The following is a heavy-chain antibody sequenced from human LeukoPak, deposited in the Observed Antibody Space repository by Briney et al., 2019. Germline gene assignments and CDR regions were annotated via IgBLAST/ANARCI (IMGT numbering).Heavy chain of an antibody. J-gene: IGHJ6*02. CDR2: INHSGST. V-gene: IGHV4-34*01. D-gene: IGHD2-2*01. Sequence: SETLSLTCAVYGGSFSGYYWSWIRQPPGKGLEWIGEINHSGSTNYNPSLKSRVTISVDTSKNQFSLKLSSVTAADTAVYYCASLPLGYCSSTSCPVHSTYYYCGMDVWGQGTTVTVSS. CDR1: GGSFSGYY. CDR3: ASLPLGYCSSTSCPVHSTYYYCGMDV.